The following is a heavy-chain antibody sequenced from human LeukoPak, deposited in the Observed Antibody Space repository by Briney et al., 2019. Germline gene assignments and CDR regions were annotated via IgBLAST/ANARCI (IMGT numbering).Heavy chain of an antibody. V-gene: IGHV3-23*01. Sequence: QSGGSLRLSCAASGFTFSSYAMSWVRQAPGKGLEWVSAISGSGGSIYYADSVKGRFTISRDNSKNTLYLQMNSLRAEDTAVYYCAKALGDAYYYYMDVWGKGTTVTVSS. D-gene: IGHD3-16*01. CDR3: AKALGDAYYYYMDV. CDR2: ISGSGGSI. J-gene: IGHJ6*03. CDR1: GFTFSSYA.